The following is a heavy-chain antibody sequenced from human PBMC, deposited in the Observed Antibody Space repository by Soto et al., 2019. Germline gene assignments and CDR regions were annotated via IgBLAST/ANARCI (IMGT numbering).Heavy chain of an antibody. Sequence: GGSLRLSCAASGFTFSSYWMHWVRQAPGKGLVWVSRINSDGSSTGYADSVKGRFTISRDNAKNTLYLQMNSLRAEATAVYYCARVEYSTGWYFDYWGQGTLVTVSS. CDR1: GFTFSSYW. J-gene: IGHJ4*02. CDR3: ARVEYSTGWYFDY. D-gene: IGHD6-19*01. CDR2: INSDGSST. V-gene: IGHV3-74*01.